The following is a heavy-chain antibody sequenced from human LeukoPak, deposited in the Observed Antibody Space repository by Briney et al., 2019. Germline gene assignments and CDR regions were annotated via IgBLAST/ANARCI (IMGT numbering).Heavy chain of an antibody. V-gene: IGHV4-34*01. Sequence: PSETLSLTCAVYGGSFSGYYWSWIRQPPGKGLEWIGEINHSGSTNYNPSLKSRVTISVDTSKNQFSLKLSSVTAADTAVYYCAGARITIFGVVKAPDYWGQGTLVTVSS. D-gene: IGHD3-3*01. J-gene: IGHJ4*02. CDR1: GGSFSGYY. CDR2: INHSGST. CDR3: AGARITIFGVVKAPDY.